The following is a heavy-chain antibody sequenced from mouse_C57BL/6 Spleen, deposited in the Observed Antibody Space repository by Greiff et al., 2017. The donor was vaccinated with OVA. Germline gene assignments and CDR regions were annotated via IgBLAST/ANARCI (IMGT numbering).Heavy chain of an antibody. D-gene: IGHD2-4*01. CDR1: GYTFPDYY. V-gene: IGHV1-19*01. J-gene: IGHJ3*01. CDR2: INPYNGGT. Sequence: EVQLQQSGPVLVKPGASVQMSCKASGYTFPDYYMNWVKQSHGKSLEWIGVINPYNGGTSYNQKFKGKATLTVDKSSSTAYMELNSLTSEDSAVYYCARDYDGGFAYWGQGTLVTVSA. CDR3: ARDYDGGFAY.